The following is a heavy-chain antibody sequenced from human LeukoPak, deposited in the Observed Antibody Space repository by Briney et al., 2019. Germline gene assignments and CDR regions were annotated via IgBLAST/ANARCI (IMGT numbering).Heavy chain of an antibody. Sequence: ASVKVSCKASGYTFTSYYMHWVRQAPGQGLEWMGIINPSGGSTSYAQKFQGRVTMTRDMSTSTVYMELSSLRSEDTAVYYCARGREAAAAGAMVGYWGQGTLVTVSS. CDR3: ARGREAAAAGAMVGY. V-gene: IGHV1-46*01. J-gene: IGHJ4*02. CDR1: GYTFTSYY. CDR2: INPSGGST. D-gene: IGHD6-13*01.